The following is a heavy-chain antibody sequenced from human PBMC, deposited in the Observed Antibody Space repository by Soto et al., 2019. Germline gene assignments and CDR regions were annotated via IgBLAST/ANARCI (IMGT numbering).Heavy chain of an antibody. CDR3: ARAVGDPLYYLDY. D-gene: IGHD6-19*01. V-gene: IGHV4-59*08. Sequence: QVQLQESGPGLVRPSETLSLTCTVSSDSIRSYYWLWIRQSPGKGLEWIGYTDYSGNTNYNPSLKSRVTISGDTSEDQFSLRLSSVTAADTAVYYCARAVGDPLYYLDYWGQGTLVTVSS. CDR1: SDSIRSYY. J-gene: IGHJ4*02. CDR2: TDYSGNT.